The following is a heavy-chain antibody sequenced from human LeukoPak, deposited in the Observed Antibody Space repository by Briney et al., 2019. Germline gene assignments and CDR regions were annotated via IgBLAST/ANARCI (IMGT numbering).Heavy chain of an antibody. CDR3: ARDSPVAYAFDI. J-gene: IGHJ3*02. V-gene: IGHV1-2*02. Sequence: ASVKVSCKASGGTFNNYAISWVRQAPGQGLEWMGWINPNSGGTNYAQKFQGRVTMTRDTSISTAYMELSRLRSDDTAVYYCARDSPVAYAFDIWGQGTMVTVSS. CDR2: INPNSGGT. CDR1: GGTFNNYA. D-gene: IGHD5-12*01.